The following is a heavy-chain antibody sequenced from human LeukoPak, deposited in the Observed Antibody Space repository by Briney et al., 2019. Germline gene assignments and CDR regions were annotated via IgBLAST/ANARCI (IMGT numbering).Heavy chain of an antibody. V-gene: IGHV3-15*01. CDR2: IKSKSDGGTT. CDR3: STGWS. CDR1: GFSFGEYA. J-gene: IGHJ5*02. Sequence: GRSLRLSCRTSGFSFGEYAMTWVRHIPGKGLEWVGRIKSKSDGGTTDYAAPVKGRFTISRDDSKNTMYLQVSRLKYEDTGVYYCSTGWSWGQGTPVTVSS. D-gene: IGHD6-13*01.